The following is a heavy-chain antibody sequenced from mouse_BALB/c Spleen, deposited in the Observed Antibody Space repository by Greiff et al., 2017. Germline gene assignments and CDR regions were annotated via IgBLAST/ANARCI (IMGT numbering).Heavy chain of an antibody. CDR2: IDPENGNT. J-gene: IGHJ1*01. CDR1: GFNIKDYY. D-gene: IGHD2-10*02. V-gene: IGHV14-1*02. CDR3: ARQYGNYWDFDV. Sequence: EVQLQQSGAELVRPGALVKLSCKASGFNIKDYYMHWVKQRPEQGLEWIGWIDPENGNTIYDPKFQGKASITADTSSNTAYLQLSSLTSEDTAVYYCARQYGNYWDFDVWGAGTTVTVSA.